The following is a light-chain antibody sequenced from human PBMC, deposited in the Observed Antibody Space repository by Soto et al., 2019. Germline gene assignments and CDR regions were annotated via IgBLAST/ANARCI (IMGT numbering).Light chain of an antibody. Sequence: LVMTQSPASLSASPGERVTLSCRASQNIRSSLAWYQQKPGQAPRLLIYDASNRATGIPARFSGSGSGTDFTLTISSLQPDDFATYYCQHYNSYSEAFGQGTKVDIK. CDR1: QNIRSS. V-gene: IGKV3D-15*01. CDR3: QHYNSYSEA. CDR2: DAS. J-gene: IGKJ1*01.